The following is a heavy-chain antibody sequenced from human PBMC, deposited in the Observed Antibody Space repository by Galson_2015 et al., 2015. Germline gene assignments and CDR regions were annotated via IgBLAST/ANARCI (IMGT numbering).Heavy chain of an antibody. CDR1: GYTFSSYW. CDR2: IKQDGSEK. V-gene: IGHV3-7*01. J-gene: IGHJ4*02. CDR3: ARDHYCSVGLCCLESVDY. D-gene: IGHD2-15*01. Sequence: SLRLSCAASGYTFSSYWMSWVRQAPGKGLEWVANIKQDGSEKYYVDSVKGRFTISRDKAKNTLYLKMNSLRPEDTAVYYCARDHYCSVGLCCLESVDYWGQGTLVTVSS.